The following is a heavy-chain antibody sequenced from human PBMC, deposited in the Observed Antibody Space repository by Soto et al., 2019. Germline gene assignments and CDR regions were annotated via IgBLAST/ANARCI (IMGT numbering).Heavy chain of an antibody. J-gene: IGHJ4*02. CDR1: GLIFSDFW. CDR3: TTSNLGVDY. D-gene: IGHD3-16*01. CDR2: IKTKPDDGTI. V-gene: IGHV3-15*01. Sequence: PGGSLRLSCAASGLIFSDFWMTWVRQAPGKGLEWVGRIKTKPDDGTIDYAAPVRGRFTISRDDSKNTLYLQMTSLTPDDTGVYYCTTSNLGVDYWGPGALVTVS.